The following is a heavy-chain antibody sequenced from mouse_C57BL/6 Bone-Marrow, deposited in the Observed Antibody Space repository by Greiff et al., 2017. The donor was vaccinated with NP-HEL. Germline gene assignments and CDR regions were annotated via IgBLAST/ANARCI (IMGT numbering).Heavy chain of an antibody. J-gene: IGHJ3*01. CDR1: GFTFSDYG. D-gene: IGHD2-5*01. CDR3: ARESNYVAWFAY. V-gene: IGHV5-17*01. CDR2: ISSGSSTI. Sequence: EVQLQQSGGGLVKPGGSLKLSCAASGFTFSDYGMHWVRQAPEKGLEWVAYISSGSSTIYYADTVKGRFTISRDNAKNTLFLQMTSLRSEDTAMYYCARESNYVAWFAYWGQGTLVTVSA.